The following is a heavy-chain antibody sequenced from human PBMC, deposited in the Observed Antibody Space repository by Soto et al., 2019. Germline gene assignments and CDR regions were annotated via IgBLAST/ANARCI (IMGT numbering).Heavy chain of an antibody. CDR3: AREGSQQWLVRNYYYYYMDV. J-gene: IGHJ6*03. Sequence: PSETLSLTCTVSGGSISSYYWSWIRQPPGKGLEWIGYIYYSGSTNYNPSLKSRVTISVDTSKNQFSLKLSSVTAADTAVYYCAREGSQQWLVRNYYYYYMDVWGKGTTVTVSS. CDR1: GGSISSYY. D-gene: IGHD6-19*01. CDR2: IYYSGST. V-gene: IGHV4-59*01.